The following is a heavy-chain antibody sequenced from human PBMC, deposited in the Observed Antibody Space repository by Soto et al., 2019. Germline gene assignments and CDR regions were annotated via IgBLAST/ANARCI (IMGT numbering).Heavy chain of an antibody. D-gene: IGHD2-15*01. CDR2: INSDGSST. Sequence: GGSLRLSCAASGFTFSSYWMHWVRQAPGKGLVWVSRINSDGSSTSYADSVKGRFTISRDNAKNTLYLQMNSLRAEDTAVYYCGRTSLVVAADTREDDLGQGSLVTGS. CDR3: GRTSLVVAADTREDD. V-gene: IGHV3-74*01. J-gene: IGHJ4*02. CDR1: GFTFSSYW.